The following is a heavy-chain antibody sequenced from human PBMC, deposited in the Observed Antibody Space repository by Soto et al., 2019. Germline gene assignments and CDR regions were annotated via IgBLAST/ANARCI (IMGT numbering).Heavy chain of an antibody. CDR1: GGSVSSGSYY. D-gene: IGHD2-15*01. CDR2: IYYSGST. V-gene: IGHV4-61*01. Sequence: SETLSLTCTVSGGSVSSGSYYWSWIRQPPGKGLECIGYIYYSGSTYYNPSLKSRVTISVDRSKNQFSLKLSSVTAADTAVYYCASSRDPYCSGGSCYFVPWGQGTQVTVTS. CDR3: ASSRDPYCSGGSCYFVP. J-gene: IGHJ5*02.